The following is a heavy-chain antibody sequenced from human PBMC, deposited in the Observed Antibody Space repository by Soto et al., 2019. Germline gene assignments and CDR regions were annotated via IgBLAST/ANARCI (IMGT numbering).Heavy chain of an antibody. Sequence: GGSLRLSCAASGFTFSSYGMHWVRQAPGKGLEWVAVIWYDGSNKYYADSVKGRFTISRDNSKNTLYLQMNSLRAEDTAVYYCARDLGDGYSPQHFDSCGQGTLVTV. CDR2: IWYDGSNK. CDR3: ARDLGDGYSPQHFDS. CDR1: GFTFSSYG. J-gene: IGHJ4*02. V-gene: IGHV3-33*01. D-gene: IGHD5-18*01.